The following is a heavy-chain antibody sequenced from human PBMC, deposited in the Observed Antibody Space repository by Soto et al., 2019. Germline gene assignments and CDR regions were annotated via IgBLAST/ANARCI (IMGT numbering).Heavy chain of an antibody. J-gene: IGHJ4*02. Sequence: GGALKVSCVTSGFSFRNFGMDWVRQAPGKGLEWVAVISYDGTEKDYADSVEGRLTISRDNSKYTVDLQMNSLRVEDTAVYYCAKNFDSSGDLFYFDSWGQGTLVTVSS. CDR2: ISYDGTEK. V-gene: IGHV3-30*18. CDR3: AKNFDSSGDLFYFDS. CDR1: GFSFRNFG. D-gene: IGHD3-22*01.